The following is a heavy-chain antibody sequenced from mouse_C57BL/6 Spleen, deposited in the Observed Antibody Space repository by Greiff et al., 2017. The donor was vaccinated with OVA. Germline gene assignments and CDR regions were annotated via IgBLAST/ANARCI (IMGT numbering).Heavy chain of an antibody. J-gene: IGHJ2*01. CDR2: ISSGGSYN. Sequence: EVQVVESGGDLVKPGGSLKLSCAASGFTFSSYGMSWVRQTPDKRLEWVATISSGGSYNYYPDSVKGRFTISRDNAKNTLYLQMSSLKSEDTAMYYCARQDYYGFDYWGQGTTLTVSS. D-gene: IGHD1-1*01. CDR1: GFTFSSYG. V-gene: IGHV5-6*01. CDR3: ARQDYYGFDY.